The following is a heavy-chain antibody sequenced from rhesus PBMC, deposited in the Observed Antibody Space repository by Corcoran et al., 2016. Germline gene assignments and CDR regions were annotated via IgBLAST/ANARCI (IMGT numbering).Heavy chain of an antibody. D-gene: IGHD3-28*01. J-gene: IGHJ4*01. V-gene: IGHV4-173*01. CDR3: ASPYYYGSGYYPGFDY. Sequence: QLQLQESGPGLVKPSETLSLTCAVSGGSISSKWWRWISHPPGKGREWSGRISGSGGSPSYNPSLKSRVTISTDTSKNQLSLKLISVTAADTAVYYCASPYYYGSGYYPGFDYWGQGVLVTVSS. CDR2: ISGSGGSP. CDR1: GGSISSKW.